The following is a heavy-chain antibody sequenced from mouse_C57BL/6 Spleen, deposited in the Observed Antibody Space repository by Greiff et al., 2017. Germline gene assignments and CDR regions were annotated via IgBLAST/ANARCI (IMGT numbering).Heavy chain of an antibody. V-gene: IGHV1-55*01. CDR1: GYTFTSYW. CDR2: IYPGSGST. D-gene: IGHD1-1*01. CDR3: ARSSPDYYGSSHWYFDV. Sequence: VQLQQPGAELVKPGASVKMSCKASGYTFTSYWITWVKQRPGQGLEWIGDIYPGSGSTNYNEKFKSKATLTVDTSSSTAYMQLSSLTSEDSAVYYCARSSPDYYGSSHWYFDVWGTGTTVTVSS. J-gene: IGHJ1*03.